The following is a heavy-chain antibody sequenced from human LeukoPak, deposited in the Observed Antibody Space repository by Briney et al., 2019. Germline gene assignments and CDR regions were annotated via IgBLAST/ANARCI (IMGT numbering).Heavy chain of an antibody. V-gene: IGHV3-74*01. CDR3: VSFYETY. CDR2: INSDGSWT. CDR1: GNYW. D-gene: IGHD2-2*01. Sequence: HPGGSLRLSCAASGNYWMHWVRQAPEKGLVWVSHINSDGSWTSYADSVKGRFTISKDNAKNTVYLQMNNLRAEDTAVYYCVSFYETYWGRGTLVTVSS. J-gene: IGHJ4*02.